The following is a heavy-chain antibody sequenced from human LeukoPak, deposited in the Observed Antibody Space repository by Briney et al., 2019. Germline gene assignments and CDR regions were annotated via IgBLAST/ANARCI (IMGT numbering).Heavy chain of an antibody. D-gene: IGHD2-15*01. J-gene: IGHJ4*02. V-gene: IGHV3-30*18. CDR3: AKDDGVKRYCSGGSCYVDY. CDR2: ISYDGSNK. CDR1: GFTFSSYG. Sequence: GGSLRLSCAASGFTFSSYGMHWVRQAPGKGLEWVAVISYDGSNKYHADSVKGRFTISRDNSKNTLYLQMNSLRAEDTAVYYCAKDDGVKRYCSGGSCYVDYWGQGTLVTVSS.